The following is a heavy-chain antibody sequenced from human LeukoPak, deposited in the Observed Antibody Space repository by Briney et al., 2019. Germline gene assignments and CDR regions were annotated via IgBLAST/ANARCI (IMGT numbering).Heavy chain of an antibody. CDR1: GFTFSSYS. J-gene: IGHJ6*03. CDR2: ISSTSSYK. D-gene: IGHD2-15*01. Sequence: GGSLRLSCEASGFTFSSYSMKWVRQAPGKGLEWVSCISSTSSYKYYADSVKGRFTISRDNSKNTLYLQMNSLRAEDTAIYYCAKNGDRGAYCSGGSCYPYYYYNMDVWGKGTTVTISS. CDR3: AKNGDRGAYCSGGSCYPYYYYNMDV. V-gene: IGHV3-21*04.